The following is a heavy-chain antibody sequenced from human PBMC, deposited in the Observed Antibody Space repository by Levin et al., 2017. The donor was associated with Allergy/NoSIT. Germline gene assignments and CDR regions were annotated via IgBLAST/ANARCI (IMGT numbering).Heavy chain of an antibody. CDR1: GFTFSSYW. J-gene: IGHJ6*02. V-gene: IGHV3-7*01. CDR2: IKQDGSEK. Sequence: GGSLRLSCAASGFTFSSYWMSWVRQAPGKGLEWVANIKQDGSEKYYVDSVKGRFTISRDNAKNSLYLQMNSLRAEDTAVYYCARDHRTDMVRGVIITGYYYYYGMDVWGQGTTVTVSS. D-gene: IGHD3-10*01. CDR3: ARDHRTDMVRGVIITGYYYYYGMDV.